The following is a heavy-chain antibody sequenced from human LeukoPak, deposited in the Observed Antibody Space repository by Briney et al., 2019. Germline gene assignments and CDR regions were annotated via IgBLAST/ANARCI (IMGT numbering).Heavy chain of an antibody. J-gene: IGHJ3*02. V-gene: IGHV4-39*07. D-gene: IGHD3-10*01. CDR1: GGSISSSGYY. CDR3: ASWFRSTRAFDI. CDR2: ISYSGST. Sequence: NPSETLSLTCTVSGGSISSSGYYWGWIRQSPGKGLEWMGSISYSGSTYYNPSLKSRVTISVDTSKNQFSLKLSSVTAADTAVYYCASWFRSTRAFDIWGQGTMVTVSS.